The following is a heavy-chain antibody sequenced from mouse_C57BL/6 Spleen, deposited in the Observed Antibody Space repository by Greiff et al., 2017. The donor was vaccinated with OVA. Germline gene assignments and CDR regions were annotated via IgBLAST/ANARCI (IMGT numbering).Heavy chain of an antibody. J-gene: IGHJ4*01. Sequence: EVMLVESGGGLVQPGGSMKLSCVASGFTFSNYWMNWVRQSPEKGLEWVAQIRLKSDNYATHYAGSVKVRFTISRDDSKSSVYLQMHNLRAEDTGIYYCPSYAMDYWGQGTSVTVSS. V-gene: IGHV6-3*01. CDR3: PSYAMDY. CDR2: IRLKSDNYAT. CDR1: GFTFSNYW.